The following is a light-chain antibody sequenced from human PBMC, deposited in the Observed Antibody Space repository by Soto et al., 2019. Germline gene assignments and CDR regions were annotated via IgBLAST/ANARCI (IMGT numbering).Light chain of an antibody. J-gene: IGKJ4*02. CDR3: RQYGSSPLT. CDR1: QSVSSY. Sequence: LALNQGSRGTPYHRASQSVSSYLAWYQQKPGQAPRLLIYGASSRATGIPDRFSGSGSGTDFTLTISGLGLGDFAVYYCRQYGSSPLTFGGRSMADIK. CDR2: GAS. V-gene: IGKV3-20*01.